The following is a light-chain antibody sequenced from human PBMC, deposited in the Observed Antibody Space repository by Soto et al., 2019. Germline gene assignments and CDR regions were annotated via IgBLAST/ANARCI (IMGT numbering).Light chain of an antibody. CDR1: SSNIGNNY. J-gene: IGLJ1*01. CDR2: DNN. CDR3: GTWDSSLSVHV. V-gene: IGLV1-51*01. Sequence: QSAPTQPPSASAAPGQKVTISGSGSSSNIGNNYVSWYQQVPGTAPKLLIYDNNKRPSGNPDRFSGSKSGTSATLGISGLQTGDEADYYCGTWDSSLSVHVFGTGTKVTVL.